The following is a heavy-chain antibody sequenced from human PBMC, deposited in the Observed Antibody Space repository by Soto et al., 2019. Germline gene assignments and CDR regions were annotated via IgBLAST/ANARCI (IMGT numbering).Heavy chain of an antibody. CDR3: ARQIYDSDTGPNFQYYFDS. CDR1: GYSFAGYW. CDR2: IDPSDSQT. J-gene: IGHJ4*02. Sequence: PGESLKISCKGSGYSFAGYWITWVRQKPGKGLEWMGRIDPSDSQTYYSPSFRGHVTISATKSVTTVFLQWSSLRASDTAMYYCARQIYDSDTGPNFQYYFDSWGQGTPVTVSS. D-gene: IGHD3-22*01. V-gene: IGHV5-10-1*01.